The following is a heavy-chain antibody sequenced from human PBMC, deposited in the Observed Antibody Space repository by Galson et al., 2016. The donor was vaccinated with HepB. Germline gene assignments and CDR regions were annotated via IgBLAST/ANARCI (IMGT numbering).Heavy chain of an antibody. CDR3: ARVQGRGDVQYYCYGMDV. Sequence: CAISGDSVSSNSATWDWIRQSPSRGLEWLGRTYYRSKWNTDYASSAKSRITINADTSKNQLSLQLDSVTPEDTAVYYCARVQGRGDVQYYCYGMDVWGRGTTVTVSS. CDR1: GDSVSSNSAT. D-gene: IGHD4-17*01. V-gene: IGHV6-1*01. CDR2: TYYRSKWNT. J-gene: IGHJ6*02.